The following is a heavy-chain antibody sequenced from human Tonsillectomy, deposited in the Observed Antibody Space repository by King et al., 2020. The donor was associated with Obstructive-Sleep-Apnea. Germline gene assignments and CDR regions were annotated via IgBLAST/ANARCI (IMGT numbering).Heavy chain of an antibody. V-gene: IGHV4-39*07. D-gene: IGHD3-9*01. CDR3: ARHRLTGDFAWPDWGGFDP. CDR2: IYYSGST. J-gene: IGHJ5*02. Sequence: LQLQESGPGLVKPSETLSLTCTVSGDSISSSSFYWGWIRQPPGKGLEWIGTIYYSGSTFYIPSLKSRVTMSVDTSKNQVSLKLNSVTAADTAVYYCARHRLTGDFAWPDWGGFDPWGQGTLVTVSS. CDR1: GDSISSSSFY.